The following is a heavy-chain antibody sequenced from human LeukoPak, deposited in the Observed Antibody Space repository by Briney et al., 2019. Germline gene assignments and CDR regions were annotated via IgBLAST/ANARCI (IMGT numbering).Heavy chain of an antibody. J-gene: IGHJ4*02. CDR1: GGSISSSSYY. CDR3: ARRQYYSSSWNY. CDR2: INHSGST. V-gene: IGHV4-39*07. Sequence: SETLSLTCTVSGGSISSSSYYWGWIRQPPGKGLEWIGEINHSGSTNYNPSLKSRVTISVDTSKNQFSLKLSSVTAADTAVYYCARRQYYSSSWNYWGQGTLVTVSS. D-gene: IGHD6-13*01.